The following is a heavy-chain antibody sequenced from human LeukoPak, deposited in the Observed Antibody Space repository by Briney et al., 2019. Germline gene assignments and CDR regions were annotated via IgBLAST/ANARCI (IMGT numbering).Heavy chain of an antibody. D-gene: IGHD3-3*01. CDR2: ISYDGSNK. CDR3: ARDRKGKTYYDFWSHYYYYMDV. V-gene: IGHV3-30*04. Sequence: GGSLRLSCAASGFTFSSYAMHWVRQAPGKGLERVAVISYDGSNKYYADSVKGRFTISRDNSKNTLYLQMNSLRAEDTAVYYCARDRKGKTYYDFWSHYYYYMDVWGKGTTVTVSS. J-gene: IGHJ6*03. CDR1: GFTFSSYA.